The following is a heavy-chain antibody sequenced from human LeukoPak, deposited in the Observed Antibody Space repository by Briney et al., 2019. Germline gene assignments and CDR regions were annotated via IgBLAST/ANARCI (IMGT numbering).Heavy chain of an antibody. V-gene: IGHV1-2*02. CDR2: INCNSGGT. J-gene: IGHJ4*02. CDR3: ASHRLIETVADYFDY. D-gene: IGHD6-19*01. CDR1: GYTFTGYY. Sequence: ASVKVSGKASGYTFTGYYMHWVRQAPGQGLEWMGGINCNSGGTKYAQKFQGRVTMTRDTSISTVDMELSRLRSDDTAVYYCASHRLIETVADYFDYWGQGTLVTVSS.